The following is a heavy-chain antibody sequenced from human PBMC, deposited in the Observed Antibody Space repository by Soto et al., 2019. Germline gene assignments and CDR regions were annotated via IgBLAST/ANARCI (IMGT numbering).Heavy chain of an antibody. D-gene: IGHD3-16*01. V-gene: IGHV4-39*02. CDR2: IYYTGNT. CDR3: ATCMGPRGHSGDYDNYWFDP. J-gene: IGHJ5*02. CDR1: GGSISSSTYH. Sequence: PSETLSLTCTVSGGSISSSTYHWGWIRQPPGKGLEWIGSIYYTGNTYYNPSLNSRITISVDTSKNHFSMKLSSVTAADTATKNFATCMGPRGHSGDYDNYWFDPWGQGTLVTVSS.